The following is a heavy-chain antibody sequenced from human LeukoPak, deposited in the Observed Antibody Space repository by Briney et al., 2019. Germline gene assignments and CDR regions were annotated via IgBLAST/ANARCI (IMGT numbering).Heavy chain of an antibody. CDR3: ARAPIRRSYSSGWYRRFDY. D-gene: IGHD6-19*01. J-gene: IGHJ4*02. Sequence: SETLSLTCAVYGGSFSGYYWSWIRQPPGKGLEWIGEINHSGSTNYNPSLKSRVTISVDTSKNQFSLKLSSVTAADTAVYYCARAPIRRSYSSGWYRRFDYWGQGTLVTVSP. CDR1: GGSFSGYY. CDR2: INHSGST. V-gene: IGHV4-34*01.